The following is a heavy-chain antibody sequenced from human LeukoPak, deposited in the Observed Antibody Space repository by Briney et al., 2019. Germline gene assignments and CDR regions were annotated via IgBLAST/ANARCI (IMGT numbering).Heavy chain of an antibody. D-gene: IGHD2-15*01. Sequence: GGSLRLSCAASGFTFDDYAMHWVRQAPGKGLEWVSLISWDGGSTYYADSVKGRFTISRDNSKNSLYLQVNSLRAEDTALYYCAKGGHSGDFDYWGQGTLVTVSS. V-gene: IGHV3-43D*03. CDR2: ISWDGGST. CDR1: GFTFDDYA. J-gene: IGHJ4*02. CDR3: AKGGHSGDFDY.